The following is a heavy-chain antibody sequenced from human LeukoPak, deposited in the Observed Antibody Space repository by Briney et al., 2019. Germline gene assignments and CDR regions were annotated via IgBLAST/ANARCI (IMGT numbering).Heavy chain of an antibody. CDR3: AKDPYDFWSGYYPYFDY. V-gene: IGHV3-23*01. D-gene: IGHD3-3*01. Sequence: GGSLRLSSEASGFTFSSDAMSWVRQAPGEGLEWVSAISGSGGSTYYADSVKGRFTISRDNSKNTLYLQMNSLRAEDTAVYYCAKDPYDFWSGYYPYFDYWGQGTLVTVSS. CDR2: ISGSGGST. CDR1: GFTFSSDA. J-gene: IGHJ4*02.